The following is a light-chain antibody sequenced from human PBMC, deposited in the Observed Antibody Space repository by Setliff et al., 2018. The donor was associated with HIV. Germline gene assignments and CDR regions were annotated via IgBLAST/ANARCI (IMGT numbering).Light chain of an antibody. Sequence: QSALTQPASVSGSPGQSITISCTGNSSDVGGYNYVSWYQQHPGKAPKLMIYDVNNRPSGVSNRFSGSKSGNTASLTISGLQAEDGADYYCSSYTSRAEVVGTGTKV. CDR2: DVN. CDR3: SSYTSRAEV. V-gene: IGLV2-14*03. CDR1: SSDVGGYNY. J-gene: IGLJ1*01.